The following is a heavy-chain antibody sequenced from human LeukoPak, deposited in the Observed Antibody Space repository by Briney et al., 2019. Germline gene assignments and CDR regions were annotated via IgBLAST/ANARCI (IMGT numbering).Heavy chain of an antibody. J-gene: IGHJ3*02. D-gene: IGHD2-2*01. CDR2: ISSSTSYT. CDR1: GFTFSDYY. V-gene: IGHV3-11*06. Sequence: PGGSLRLSCAASGFTFSDYYMSWIRQAPGKGLEWVSYISSSTSYTNYADSVKGRFTISRDNAKNSLYLQMNSLRAEDRAVYYCARGTYAFDIWGQGTMVTVSS. CDR3: ARGTYAFDI.